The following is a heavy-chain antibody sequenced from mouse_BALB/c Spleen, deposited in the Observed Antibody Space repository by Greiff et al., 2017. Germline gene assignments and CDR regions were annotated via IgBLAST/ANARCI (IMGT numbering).Heavy chain of an antibody. CDR3: ARHVDGNYFYAMDY. V-gene: IGHV5-6*02. Sequence: DVKLVESRGDLVKPGGSLKLSCAASGFTFSSYGMSWVRQTPDKRLEWVATISSGGSYTYYPDSVKGRFTISRDNAKNTLYLQMSSLKSEDTAMYYCARHVDGNYFYAMDYWGQGTSVTVSS. CDR2: ISSGGSYT. J-gene: IGHJ4*01. D-gene: IGHD2-1*01. CDR1: GFTFSSYG.